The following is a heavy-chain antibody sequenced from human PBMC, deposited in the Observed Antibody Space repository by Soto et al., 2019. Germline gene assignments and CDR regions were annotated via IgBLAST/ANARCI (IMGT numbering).Heavy chain of an antibody. D-gene: IGHD6-19*01. CDR1: GGSISSYY. J-gene: IGHJ4*02. V-gene: IGHV4-59*01. Sequence: QVQLQESGPGLVKPSETLSLTCTVPGGSISSYYWSWIRQPPGKGLEWIGCFYYSGSTNYNPSLKSRVTISVDTSKKQFSLKLSSVTAADTAVYYCARGGWKLFDYWGQGTLVTVSS. CDR3: ARGGWKLFDY. CDR2: FYYSGST.